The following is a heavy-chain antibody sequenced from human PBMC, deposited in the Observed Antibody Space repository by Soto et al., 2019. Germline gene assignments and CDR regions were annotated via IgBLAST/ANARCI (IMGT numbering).Heavy chain of an antibody. J-gene: IGHJ6*02. CDR1: GYSFTSYW. D-gene: IGHD3-3*01. Sequence: GESLKISCKGSGYSFTSYWISWVRQMPGKGLEWMGRIDPSDSYTNYSPSFQGHVTISADKSISTAYLQWSSLKASDTAMYYCARQTIFGVVINPHYYYFGMDVWGQGTTVTVSS. CDR2: IDPSDSYT. V-gene: IGHV5-10-1*01. CDR3: ARQTIFGVVINPHYYYFGMDV.